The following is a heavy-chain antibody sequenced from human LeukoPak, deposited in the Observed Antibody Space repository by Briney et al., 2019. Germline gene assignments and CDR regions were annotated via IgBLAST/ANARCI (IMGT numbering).Heavy chain of an antibody. Sequence: SETLSLTCTVSGGSISSGGYYWSWIRQPPGKGLEWIGYIYHSGSTNYNPSLKSRVTISVDTSKNQFSLRLSSVTAADTAVYYCARDGGYYFDYWGQGTLVTVSS. V-gene: IGHV4-61*08. CDR2: IYHSGST. CDR3: ARDGGYYFDY. J-gene: IGHJ4*02. D-gene: IGHD3-16*01. CDR1: GGSISSGGYY.